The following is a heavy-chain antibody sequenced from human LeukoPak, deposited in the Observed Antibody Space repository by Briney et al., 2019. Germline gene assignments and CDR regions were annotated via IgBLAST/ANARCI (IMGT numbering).Heavy chain of an antibody. CDR2: ISSSSSYT. CDR1: GFTFSDYY. J-gene: IGHJ4*02. CDR3: AKDYDYGDYAVDY. D-gene: IGHD4-17*01. Sequence: GGSLRLSCAASGFTFSDYYMSWIRQAPGKGLEWVSYISSSSSYTNYADSVKGRFTISRDNAKNSLYLQMNSLRAEDTAVYYCAKDYDYGDYAVDYWGQGTLVTVSS. V-gene: IGHV3-11*06.